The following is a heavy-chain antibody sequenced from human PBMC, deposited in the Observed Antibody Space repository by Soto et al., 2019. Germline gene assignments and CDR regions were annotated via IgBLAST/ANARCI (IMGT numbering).Heavy chain of an antibody. CDR3: ARGREYYDILTGYSY. Sequence: VVTLRLSCAAAGFTFSSYGMHWVSQAPGKGLEWVAVIWYDGSNKYYADSVKGRFTISRDNSKNTLYLQMNSLRAEDTAVYYCARGREYYDILTGYSYWGQGTLVTVSS. D-gene: IGHD3-9*01. V-gene: IGHV3-33*01. CDR2: IWYDGSNK. J-gene: IGHJ4*02. CDR1: GFTFSSYG.